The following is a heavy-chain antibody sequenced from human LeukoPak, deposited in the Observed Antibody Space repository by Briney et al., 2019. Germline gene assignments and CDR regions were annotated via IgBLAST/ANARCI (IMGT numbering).Heavy chain of an antibody. Sequence: SETLSLTCTVSGGSISSGDYYWSWIRQPPGKGLVWIGYIYYSGSTYYNPSLKSRVTISVDTSKNQFSLKLSSGTAADTAVYYCARDHIGGGMDVWGQGTTVTVSS. CDR3: ARDHIGGGMDV. J-gene: IGHJ6*02. V-gene: IGHV4-30-4*01. D-gene: IGHD2-21*01. CDR1: GGSISSGDYY. CDR2: IYYSGST.